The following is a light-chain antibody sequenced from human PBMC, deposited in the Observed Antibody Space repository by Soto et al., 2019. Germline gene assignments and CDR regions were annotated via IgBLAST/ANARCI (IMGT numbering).Light chain of an antibody. CDR3: CSYAGNYIYV. CDR1: NSDVGGYDF. J-gene: IGLJ1*01. Sequence: QSVLTQPLSVSGSPGQSGTISCTGTNSDVGGYDFVSWYQQHPGKAPKLLIYDVTNRPSGVPHRFSGSKSGNTASLTISGLQPDDEADYYCCSYAGNYIYVFGTGTKVTVL. V-gene: IGLV2-11*01. CDR2: DVT.